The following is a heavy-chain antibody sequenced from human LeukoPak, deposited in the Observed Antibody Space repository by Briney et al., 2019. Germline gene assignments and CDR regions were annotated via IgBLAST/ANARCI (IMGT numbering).Heavy chain of an antibody. D-gene: IGHD3-22*01. J-gene: IGHJ4*02. CDR2: INHSGST. CDR1: GGSFSGYY. V-gene: IGHV4-34*01. Sequence: SETLSLTCAVYGGSFSGYYWSWIRQPPGKGLEWIGEINHSGSTNYNPSLKSRVTISVDTSKNQFSLKLSSVTAADTAVYYCARDGDTYYYDNSGYYYEYWGQGTLVTVSS. CDR3: ARDGDTYYYDNSGYYYEY.